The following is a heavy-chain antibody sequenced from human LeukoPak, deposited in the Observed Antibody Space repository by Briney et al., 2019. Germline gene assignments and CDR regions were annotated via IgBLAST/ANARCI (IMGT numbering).Heavy chain of an antibody. CDR2: IWTDGSAK. V-gene: IGHV3-33*01. CDR1: GFTFSSNG. Sequence: GGSLRLSCAASGFTFSSNGMHWVRQAPGKGLEWVAVIWTDGSAKYYADSVKGRFTISRDNSQNILFLQMNRLSGEETAVYYCARRSSGTSAFDILGQGTLVTVSS. CDR3: ARRSSGTSAFDI. D-gene: IGHD1-26*01. J-gene: IGHJ3*02.